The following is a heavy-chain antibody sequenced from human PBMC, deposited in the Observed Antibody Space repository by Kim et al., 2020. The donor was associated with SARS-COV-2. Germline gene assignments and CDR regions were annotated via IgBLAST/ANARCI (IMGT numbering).Heavy chain of an antibody. Sequence: SETLSLTCAVYGGSFSGYYWSWIRQPPGKGLEWIGEINHSGSTNYNPSLKSRVTISVDTSKNQFSLKLSSVTAADTAVYYCARGPSVGSGWYMGYYYGM. V-gene: IGHV4-34*01. CDR2: INHSGST. CDR3: ARGPSVGSGWYMGYYYGM. J-gene: IGHJ6*01. CDR1: GGSFSGYY. D-gene: IGHD6-19*01.